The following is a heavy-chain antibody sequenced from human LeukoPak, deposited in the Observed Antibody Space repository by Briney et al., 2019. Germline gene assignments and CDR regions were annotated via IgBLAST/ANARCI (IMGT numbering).Heavy chain of an antibody. CDR1: GFTFSSYA. J-gene: IGHJ4*02. Sequence: GRSLRLSCAASGFTFSSYAMHWVRQAPGKGLEWVAVISCDGSNKYYADSVKGRFTISRDNSKNTLYLQMNSLRAEDTAVYYCARAYSPDYYDSSGYPLYWGQGTLVTVSS. CDR2: ISCDGSNK. D-gene: IGHD3-22*01. CDR3: ARAYSPDYYDSSGYPLY. V-gene: IGHV3-30*04.